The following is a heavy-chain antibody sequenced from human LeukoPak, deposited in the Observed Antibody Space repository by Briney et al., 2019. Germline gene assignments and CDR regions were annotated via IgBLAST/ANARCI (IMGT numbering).Heavy chain of an antibody. CDR2: INSDGSST. CDR3: AILGYCSSTSCREGFDP. V-gene: IGHV3-74*01. J-gene: IGHJ5*02. Sequence: GGSLRLSCAASGFTFSRYWMHWVRQAPGKGLVWVSRINSDGSSTSYADSVKGRFIISRDNAKNTLYLQMNSLRAEDTAVYYCAILGYCSSTSCREGFDPWGQGTLVTVSS. D-gene: IGHD2-2*01. CDR1: GFTFSRYW.